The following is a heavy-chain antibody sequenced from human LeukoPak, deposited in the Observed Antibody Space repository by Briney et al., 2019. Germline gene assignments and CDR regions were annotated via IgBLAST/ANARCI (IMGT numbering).Heavy chain of an antibody. CDR1: GYTFTSYG. V-gene: IGHV1-18*01. D-gene: IGHD6-13*01. Sequence: ASVKVSCTASGYTFTSYGISWVRQAPRQGREWMGWISAYNGNTNYAQKLQGRVTMTTDTSTSTAYMELRSLRSDDTAVYYCARDPIAAAGSYNWFDPWGQGTLVAVSS. J-gene: IGHJ5*02. CDR2: ISAYNGNT. CDR3: ARDPIAAAGSYNWFDP.